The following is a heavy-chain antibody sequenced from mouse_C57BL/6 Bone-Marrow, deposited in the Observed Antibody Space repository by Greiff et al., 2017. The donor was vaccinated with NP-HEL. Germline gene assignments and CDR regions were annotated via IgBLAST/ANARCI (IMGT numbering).Heavy chain of an antibody. V-gene: IGHV5-6*01. CDR1: GFTFSSYG. CDR2: ISSGGSYT. CDR3: ARHRDGYYGKYFDV. D-gene: IGHD2-3*01. J-gene: IGHJ1*03. Sequence: EVNVVESGGDLVKPGGSLKLSCAASGFTFSSYGMSWVRQTPDKRLEWVATISSGGSYTYYPDSVKGRFTISRDNAKNTLYLQMSSLKSEDTAMYYCARHRDGYYGKYFDVWGTGTTVTVSS.